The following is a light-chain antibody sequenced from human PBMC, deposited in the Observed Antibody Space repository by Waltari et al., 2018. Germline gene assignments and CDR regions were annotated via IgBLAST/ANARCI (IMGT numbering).Light chain of an antibody. V-gene: IGKV1-17*03. CDR1: QDISNY. J-gene: IGKJ1*01. CDR2: GAS. CDR3: LQHDSFPWT. Sequence: DIQVTQSPSPTPASVGARVTITCRASQDISNYLAWFQQRPGKVPKRLIYGASRLQDGVPSRFSGSGSGTEFTLTISSLQPEDFATYYCLQHDSFPWTFGQGTKVEF.